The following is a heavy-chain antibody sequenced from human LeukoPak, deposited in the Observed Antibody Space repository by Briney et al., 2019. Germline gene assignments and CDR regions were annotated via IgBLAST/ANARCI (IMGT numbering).Heavy chain of an antibody. J-gene: IGHJ4*02. V-gene: IGHV3-30*18. CDR2: ISFDGSNK. Sequence: PGRTLRLSCALSVVTSNIISIQCVSEAPGKGLEWVSVISFDGSNKYFAHSVKGRFSISRDNSKNTLDLQMNSLRAEDKAVYYYAKDFHTVTTFDYWGQGNRATVSS. D-gene: IGHD4-11*01. CDR1: VVTSNIIS. CDR3: AKDFHTVTTFDY.